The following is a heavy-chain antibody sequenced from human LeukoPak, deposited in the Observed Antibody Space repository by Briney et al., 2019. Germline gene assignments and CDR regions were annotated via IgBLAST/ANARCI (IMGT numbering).Heavy chain of an antibody. Sequence: PSETLSLTCTVSGGSISSYYWSWIRQPAGKGLEWIGRIYTSGSTNYNPSLKSRVTISVDTSKNQFSLKLSSVTAADTAVYYCASETSYYSYFDYWGQGTLVTVSS. V-gene: IGHV4-4*07. CDR3: ASETSYYSYFDY. CDR1: GGSISSYY. J-gene: IGHJ4*02. CDR2: IYTSGST. D-gene: IGHD3-10*01.